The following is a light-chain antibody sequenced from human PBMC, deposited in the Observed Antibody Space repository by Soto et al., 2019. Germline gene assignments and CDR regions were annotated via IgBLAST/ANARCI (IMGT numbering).Light chain of an antibody. CDR1: QSLVHSDGIAY. J-gene: IGKJ5*01. CDR2: KVS. Sequence: DVVLTQSPLFLAVPLGQPASISCRSNQSLVHSDGIAYFSWFQQRPGRSPRRLIYKVSNRDSGVPARFSGSGSGTDFALKISRVEAEDVGVYYCMQGTHWPITFGQGTRLEIK. CDR3: MQGTHWPIT. V-gene: IGKV2-30*02.